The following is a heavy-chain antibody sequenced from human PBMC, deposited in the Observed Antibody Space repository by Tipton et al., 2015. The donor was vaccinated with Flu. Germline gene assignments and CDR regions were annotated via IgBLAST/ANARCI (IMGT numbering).Heavy chain of an antibody. V-gene: IGHV4-31*01. D-gene: IGHD2-15*01. CDR3: ARARGYCSGGHCYSYYFDY. J-gene: IGHJ4*02. Sequence: LRLSCKVSSVSISSGGYYWSWIRQHPGKDLEWIGFISYSGNTYYNPSLKGLGTISVDTSKNQFSLKWSSVTAADTAVYYCARARGYCSGGHCYSYYFDYWGQGSLVTVSS. CDR2: ISYSGNT. CDR1: SVSISSGGYY.